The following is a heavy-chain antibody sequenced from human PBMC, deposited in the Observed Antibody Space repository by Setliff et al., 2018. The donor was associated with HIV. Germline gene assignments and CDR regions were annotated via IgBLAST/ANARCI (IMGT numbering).Heavy chain of an antibody. J-gene: IGHJ6*02. Sequence: GGSLRLSCAASGFMFSDHYMDWVRQAPGKGLEWVGRVRKKVNSYTTEYAASVKGRFIISRDDSKNSLYLQMNSLKTEDTAVYYCARDLRIAVAGTIYYYGMDVWGQGTTVTVSS. V-gene: IGHV3-72*01. CDR2: VRKKVNSYTT. CDR3: ARDLRIAVAGTIYYYGMDV. CDR1: GFMFSDHY. D-gene: IGHD6-19*01.